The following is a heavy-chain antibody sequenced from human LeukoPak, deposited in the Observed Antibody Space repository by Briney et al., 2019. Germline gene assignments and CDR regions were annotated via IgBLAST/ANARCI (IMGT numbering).Heavy chain of an antibody. D-gene: IGHD3-22*01. CDR3: ASVTYYDSSCYYLGDY. CDR1: GYTFTGYY. CDR2: INPNSGGT. J-gene: IGHJ4*02. V-gene: IGHV1-2*02. Sequence: ASVKVSCKASGYTFTGYYMHWVRQAPGQGLEWMGWINPNSGGTNYAQKFQGRVTMTRDTSISTAYMELSRLRSDDTAVYYCASVTYYDSSCYYLGDYWGQGTLVTVSS.